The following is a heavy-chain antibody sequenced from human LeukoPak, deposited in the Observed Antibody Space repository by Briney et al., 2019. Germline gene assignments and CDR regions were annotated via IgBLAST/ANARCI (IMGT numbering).Heavy chain of an antibody. V-gene: IGHV3-30*02. Sequence: PGGSLRLSCLASGFTFSNYGIHWLRQAPGRGPEWLAYVRFDGENLDYAASVKGRFTLSRDNAKNTLYLQMNSLRAEDTAVHYCARVGSSLLYFDYWGQGTLVTVSS. CDR3: ARVGSSLLYFDY. J-gene: IGHJ4*02. CDR2: VRFDGENL. CDR1: GFTFSNYG. D-gene: IGHD6-6*01.